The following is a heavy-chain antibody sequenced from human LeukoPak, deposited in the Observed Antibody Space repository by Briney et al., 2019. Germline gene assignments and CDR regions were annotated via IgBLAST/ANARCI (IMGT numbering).Heavy chain of an antibody. CDR1: GYTFTSYG. CDR2: INTNTGNP. V-gene: IGHV7-4-1*02. CDR3: AIRIPRRGFDP. D-gene: IGHD2/OR15-2a*01. J-gene: IGHJ5*02. Sequence: ASVKVSCKASGYTFTSYGISWVRQAPGQGLEWMGWINTNTGNPTYAQGFTGRFVFSLDTSVSTAYLQISSLKAEDTAVYYCAIRIPRRGFDPWGQGTLVTVSS.